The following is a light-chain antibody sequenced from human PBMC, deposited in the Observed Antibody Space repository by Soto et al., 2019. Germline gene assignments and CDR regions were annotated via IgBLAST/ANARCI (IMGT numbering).Light chain of an antibody. CDR3: QQPNTSPGT. Sequence: PVCTSCGARWSMSCLASQSISNRLAWYQQRPGKAPKYLIYEASTLDSGAPSRFSGSGPGTEFTLSMSSLQPDDFAIYYCQQPNTSPGTFGQGTKVDIK. J-gene: IGKJ1*01. CDR1: QSISNR. CDR2: EAS. V-gene: IGKV1-5*01.